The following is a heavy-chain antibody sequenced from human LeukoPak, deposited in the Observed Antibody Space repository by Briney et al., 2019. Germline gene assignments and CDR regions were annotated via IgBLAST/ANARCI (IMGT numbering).Heavy chain of an antibody. Sequence: GESLRISCKGSGYSFTSYWIDWVRQMPGKGLEWMGIIFPGDSDTRYSPSFQGQVTISADKSISTAYLQWSSLKASDTAMYYCARQSSSWYTVDYWGQGTLVTVSS. D-gene: IGHD6-13*01. CDR2: IFPGDSDT. V-gene: IGHV5-51*01. CDR3: ARQSSSWYTVDY. CDR1: GYSFTSYW. J-gene: IGHJ4*02.